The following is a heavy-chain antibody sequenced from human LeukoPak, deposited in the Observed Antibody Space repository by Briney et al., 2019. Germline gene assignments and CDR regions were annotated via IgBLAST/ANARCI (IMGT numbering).Heavy chain of an antibody. J-gene: IGHJ5*02. V-gene: IGHV1-8*03. D-gene: IGHD6-19*01. CDR2: VNPNSGNT. CDR3: ARTMAVAGTGGFDP. Sequence: GASVKVSCKASGYTFTSYDINWVRQATGQGLEWMGWVNPNSGNTGYAQKFQGRVTITRNTSISTAYMELSSLRSEDTAVYYCARTMAVAGTGGFDPWGQGTLVTVSS. CDR1: GYTFTSYD.